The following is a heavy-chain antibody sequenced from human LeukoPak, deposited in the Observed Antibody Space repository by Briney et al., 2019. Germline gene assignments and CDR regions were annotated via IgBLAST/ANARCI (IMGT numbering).Heavy chain of an antibody. CDR1: GYTLTSYG. D-gene: IGHD6-19*01. V-gene: IGHV1-18*01. J-gene: IGHJ4*02. CDR2: ISAYNGNT. Sequence: VASVKVSCKASGYTLTSYGISWVRRAPGQGLEWMGWISAYNGNTNYAQKLQGRVTMTTDTSTSTAYMELRSLRSDDTAVYYCARTHSSGWLTTYYFDYWGQGTLVTVSS. CDR3: ARTHSSGWLTTYYFDY.